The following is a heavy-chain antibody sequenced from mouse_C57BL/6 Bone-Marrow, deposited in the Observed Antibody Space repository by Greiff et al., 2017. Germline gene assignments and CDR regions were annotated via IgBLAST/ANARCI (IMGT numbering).Heavy chain of an antibody. D-gene: IGHD1-1*01. J-gene: IGHJ3*01. CDR1: GFTFSSYG. V-gene: IGHV5-6*01. CDR3: ARHLGSSAAWFAY. Sequence: VQLQQSGGDLVKPGGSLKLSCAASGFTFSSYGMSWVRQTPDRRLEWVATISSGGSYTYYPDSVKGRFTISRDNAKNTLYLQMSSLKSEDTAMYYCARHLGSSAAWFAYWGQGTLVTVSA. CDR2: ISSGGSYT.